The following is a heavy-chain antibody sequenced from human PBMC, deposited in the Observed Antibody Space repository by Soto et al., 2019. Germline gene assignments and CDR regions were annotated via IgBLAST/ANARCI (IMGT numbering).Heavy chain of an antibody. Sequence: GSPRLSCAASGFTFSSYSMSWVRQAPGKGLEWVSAISGSGGSTYYADSVKGRFTISRDNSKNTLYLQMNGLRAEDTAVYYCAKDLYSDVWSGFFSPKYYYGGMDVWGQGTTVTVSS. V-gene: IGHV3-23*01. D-gene: IGHD3-3*01. J-gene: IGHJ6*02. CDR3: AKDLYSDVWSGFFSPKYYYGGMDV. CDR1: GFTFSSYS. CDR2: ISGSGGST.